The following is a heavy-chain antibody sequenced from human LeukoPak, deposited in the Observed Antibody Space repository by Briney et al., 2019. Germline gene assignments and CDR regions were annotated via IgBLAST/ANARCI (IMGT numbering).Heavy chain of an antibody. J-gene: IGHJ4*01. Sequence: GGSLRLSCSASGFTFNKYWMSWIRQLPGQGLEWVANVNQDGTQKYYVDSVKGRFTNSRDNARNLLYLKMNSLGAEDTALYYCVRDVSSGWAFDYWGHGTLVTVSS. CDR3: VRDVSSGWAFDY. CDR2: VNQDGTQK. V-gene: IGHV3-7*01. D-gene: IGHD6-19*01. CDR1: GFTFNKYW.